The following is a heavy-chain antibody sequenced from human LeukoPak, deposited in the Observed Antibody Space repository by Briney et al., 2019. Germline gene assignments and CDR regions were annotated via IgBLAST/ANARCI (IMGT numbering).Heavy chain of an antibody. D-gene: IGHD3-22*01. CDR3: AKYVGSSGWYYFDY. J-gene: IGHJ4*02. CDR2: ISGSGGST. Sequence: PGGSLRLSCAASGFTFSSYAMSSVRQAPGKGLEWVSAISGSGGSTYYADSVKGRFTISRDNPKNTLYLQMNSLRAEDTAVYYCAKYVGSSGWYYFDYWGQGTLVTVSS. V-gene: IGHV3-23*01. CDR1: GFTFSSYA.